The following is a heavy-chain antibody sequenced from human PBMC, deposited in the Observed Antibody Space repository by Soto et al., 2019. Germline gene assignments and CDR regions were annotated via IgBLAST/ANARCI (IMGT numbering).Heavy chain of an antibody. CDR1: GFTFSSYG. D-gene: IGHD3-3*01. CDR3: ARGAGDFWSGTYYYYYYYMDV. Sequence: GGSLRLSCAASGFTFSSYGMHWVRQAPGKGLEWVAVIWYDGSNKYYADSVKGRFTISRDNSKNTLYLQMNSLRAEDTAVYYCARGAGDFWSGTYYYYYYYMDVWGKGTTVTVSS. V-gene: IGHV3-33*01. CDR2: IWYDGSNK. J-gene: IGHJ6*03.